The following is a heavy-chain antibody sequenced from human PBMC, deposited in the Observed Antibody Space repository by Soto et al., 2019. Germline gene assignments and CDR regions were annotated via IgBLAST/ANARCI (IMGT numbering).Heavy chain of an antibody. CDR1: GASISYYY. J-gene: IGHJ4*02. V-gene: IGHV4-4*07. CDR2: IYASGNT. D-gene: IGHD6-13*01. CDR3: ARESRSALGTVEH. Sequence: PSETLSLTCTVSGASISYYYWSWIRQPAGKGLECIGRIYASGNTNYNPSLKSRVTMSVDTSKNQSSLTLNSVTAADTAVYYCARESRSALGTVEHWGRGTLVTVSS.